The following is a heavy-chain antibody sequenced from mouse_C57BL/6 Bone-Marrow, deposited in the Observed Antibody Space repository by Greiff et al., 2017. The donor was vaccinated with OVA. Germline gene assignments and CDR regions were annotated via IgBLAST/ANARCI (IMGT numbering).Heavy chain of an antibody. Sequence: EVKVEESGGGLVQPGGSMKLSCVASGFTFSNYWMNWVRQSPEKGLEWVAQIRLKSDNYATHYAESVKGRFTISRDDSKSSVYLQMNNLRAEDTGIYYCTLYYDYDYFDYWGQGTTLTVSS. CDR1: GFTFSNYW. CDR3: TLYYDYDYFDY. J-gene: IGHJ2*01. V-gene: IGHV6-3*01. D-gene: IGHD2-4*01. CDR2: IRLKSDNYAT.